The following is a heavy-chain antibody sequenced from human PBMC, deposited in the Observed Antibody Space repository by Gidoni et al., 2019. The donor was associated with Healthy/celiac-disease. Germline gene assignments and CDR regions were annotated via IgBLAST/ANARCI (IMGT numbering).Heavy chain of an antibody. CDR3: ARTVMVRGVINPHDYFDY. V-gene: IGHV3-11*05. J-gene: IGHJ4*02. CDR1: GFTFSDHY. CDR2: ISSSSSYT. Sequence: QVQLVESGGGLVKPGGSLRLSCAASGFTFSDHYMSWIRQAPGKGLEWVSYISSSSSYTNYADSVKGRFTISRDNAKNSLYLQMNSLRAEDTAVYYCARTVMVRGVINPHDYFDYWGQGTLVTVSS. D-gene: IGHD3-10*01.